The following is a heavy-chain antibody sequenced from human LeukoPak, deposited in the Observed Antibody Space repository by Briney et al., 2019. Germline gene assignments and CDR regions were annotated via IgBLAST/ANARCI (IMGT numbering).Heavy chain of an antibody. V-gene: IGHV3-23*01. D-gene: IGHD5-12*01. CDR3: ANDITIAATISAP. Sequence: PGGSLRLSCAASGFTFCTYAMTWVRQAPGKGLEWVSDISASGGSVYYAESVRGRFTISRDNSKNTLYLQRNSLRAEDTARYYCANDITIAATISAPWGEGTLLTVSS. J-gene: IGHJ5*02. CDR1: GFTFCTYA. CDR2: ISASGGSV.